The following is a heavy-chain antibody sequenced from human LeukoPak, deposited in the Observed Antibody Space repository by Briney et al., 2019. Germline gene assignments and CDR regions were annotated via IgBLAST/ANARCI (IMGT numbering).Heavy chain of an antibody. CDR3: ARASYDILTGSISNFDY. J-gene: IGHJ4*02. V-gene: IGHV3-74*01. D-gene: IGHD3-9*01. Sequence: GFLRLSCAASGFTFRKYWLHWVRQAPGKGLVWVSRINPDDGSTSYADSVKGRFTISRDNAKSTLYLQMNSLRAEDTAVYYCARASYDILTGSISNFDYWGQGTLVTVSS. CDR1: GFTFRKYW. CDR2: INPDDGST.